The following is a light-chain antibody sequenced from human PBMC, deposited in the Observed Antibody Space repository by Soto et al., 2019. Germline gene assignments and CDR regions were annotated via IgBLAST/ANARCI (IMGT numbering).Light chain of an antibody. Sequence: EIVMTQSPATLSVSPGERATLSCRPTQSVSSNLAWYQQKPGQAPRLLIYHSSTRATGIPARFSGSGSGTEFNLTISSLQSEDFAVYYCQHFNNWHPAATFGQGTRLEIK. CDR1: QSVSSN. CDR2: HSS. J-gene: IGKJ5*01. CDR3: QHFNNWHPAAT. V-gene: IGKV3-15*01.